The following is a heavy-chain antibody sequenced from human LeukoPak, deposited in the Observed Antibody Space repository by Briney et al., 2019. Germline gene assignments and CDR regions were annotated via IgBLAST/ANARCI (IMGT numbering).Heavy chain of an antibody. CDR3: ARNVKTVLGYYDSSGYYYFDY. CDR2: INPSSGGT. CDR1: GYTSTSCY. J-gene: IGHJ4*02. V-gene: IGHV1-46*01. D-gene: IGHD3-22*01. Sequence: PGASPKVSSKASGYTSTSCYMHTVRQAPGQGLEWMGIINPSSGGTSYAQKFQGKVTMTRDTSTSTVYMELSSLRSEDTAVYYCARNVKTVLGYYDSSGYYYFDYWGQGTLVTVSS.